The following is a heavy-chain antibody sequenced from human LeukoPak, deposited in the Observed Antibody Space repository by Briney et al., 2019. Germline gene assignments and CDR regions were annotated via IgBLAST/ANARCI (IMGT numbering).Heavy chain of an antibody. Sequence: GGSLRLSCVASGFTFSSYDMHWVRQATAEGLEWVSAIGSAGDTYYAGSVKGRFTISRENAKNPLYLQMNSLRAGDTAVYYCARGNILTGYTYWGQGILVTVSS. J-gene: IGHJ4*02. CDR2: IGSAGDT. D-gene: IGHD3-9*01. CDR3: ARGNILTGYTY. V-gene: IGHV3-13*01. CDR1: GFTFSSYD.